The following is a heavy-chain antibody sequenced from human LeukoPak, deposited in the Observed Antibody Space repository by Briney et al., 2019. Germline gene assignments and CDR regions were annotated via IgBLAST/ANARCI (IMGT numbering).Heavy chain of an antibody. V-gene: IGHV1-46*02. CDR2: INPSGGST. D-gene: IGHD4-17*01. J-gene: IGHJ5*02. Sequence: ASVKGSCKASGYTFNSYYMHWVRQAPVQGREWIGIINPSGGSTRYAQKIQGRVTITRDTSTSTLYMELSSLRAQATPVCNGARDWDYGDYGWFDPWGQGTLVTVSS. CDR3: ARDWDYGDYGWFDP. CDR1: GYTFNSYY.